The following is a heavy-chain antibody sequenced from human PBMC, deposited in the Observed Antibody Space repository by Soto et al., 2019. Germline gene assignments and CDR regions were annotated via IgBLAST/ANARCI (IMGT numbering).Heavy chain of an antibody. CDR1: GGTFSTYG. V-gene: IGHV1-69*12. Sequence: QVQLVQSGPEVKKPASSVKVSCKASGGTFSTYGINWVRQAPGQGLEWMGGIIPTFGSTYYAQKYQGRVTITADESTSTAYIELSSLRSEDTAVYYCARIRIQYCSGGSCYLDSWGQGSLVTVSS. J-gene: IGHJ4*02. D-gene: IGHD2-15*01. CDR2: IIPTFGST. CDR3: ARIRIQYCSGGSCYLDS.